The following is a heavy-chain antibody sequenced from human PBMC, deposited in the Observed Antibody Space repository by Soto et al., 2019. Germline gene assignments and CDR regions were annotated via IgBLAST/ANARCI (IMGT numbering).Heavy chain of an antibody. Sequence: VESVTISCQVSGFSFANSWIVWVLQTPGKGLECMGIIYAGDSDTIYSPSFQGHVTISADKSISTAYLQWSSLKASDTAMYYCARLASIGTLVGDWLDPWGQGTLVTVSS. D-gene: IGHD6-6*01. CDR3: ARLASIGTLVGDWLDP. CDR1: GFSFANSW. J-gene: IGHJ5*02. V-gene: IGHV5-51*01. CDR2: IYAGDSDT.